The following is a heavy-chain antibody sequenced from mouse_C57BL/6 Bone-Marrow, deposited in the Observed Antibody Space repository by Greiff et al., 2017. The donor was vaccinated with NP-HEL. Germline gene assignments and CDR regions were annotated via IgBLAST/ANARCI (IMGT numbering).Heavy chain of an antibody. Sequence: QVQLKESGPGLVAPSQSLSITCTVSGFSLTSYAISWVRQPQGKGLEWLGVIWTGGGTKYNSALKSRLSISKDNSKSQVFLKMNSLQTDDTARYYCARNEHYYGSSLPWFAYWGQGTLVTVSA. CDR1: GFSLTSYA. CDR3: ARNEHYYGSSLPWFAY. CDR2: IWTGGGT. D-gene: IGHD1-1*01. J-gene: IGHJ3*01. V-gene: IGHV2-9-1*01.